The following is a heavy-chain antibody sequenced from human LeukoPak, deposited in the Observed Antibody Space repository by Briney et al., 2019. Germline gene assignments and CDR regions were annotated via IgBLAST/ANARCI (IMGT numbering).Heavy chain of an antibody. V-gene: IGHV3-74*01. Sequence: GGSLRLSCTASGFTFSSYWMHWVRQAPGKGLVWVSLINNDGSTTTYADSVKGRFTISRDNAKNTLYLQMNSLRAEDTAVYYCARDSIAAAGGFDYWGQGTLVTVSS. CDR2: INNDGSTT. CDR1: GFTFSSYW. J-gene: IGHJ4*02. CDR3: ARDSIAAAGGFDY. D-gene: IGHD6-13*01.